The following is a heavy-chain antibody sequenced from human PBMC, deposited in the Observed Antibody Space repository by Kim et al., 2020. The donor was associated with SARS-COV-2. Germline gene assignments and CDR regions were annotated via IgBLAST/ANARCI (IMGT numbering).Heavy chain of an antibody. J-gene: IGHJ4*02. V-gene: IGHV5-10-1*01. D-gene: IGHD3-22*01. CDR3: ARHYYDSSGRFDY. Sequence: YSPSFQGHDTISADKSISTAYLQWSSLKASDTAMYYCARHYYDSSGRFDYWGQGTLVTVSS.